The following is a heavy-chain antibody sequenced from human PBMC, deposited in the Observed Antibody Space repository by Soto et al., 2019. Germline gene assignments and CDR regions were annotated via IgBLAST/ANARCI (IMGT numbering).Heavy chain of an antibody. Sequence: SETLSLTCAVYGGSFSGYYWSWIRQPPGKGLEWIGEINHSGSTNYNPSLKSRVTISVDTSKNQFSLKLSSVTAADTAVYYCARGRHSSSSNWFDPWGQGTLVTVS. D-gene: IGHD6-6*01. J-gene: IGHJ5*02. CDR2: INHSGST. CDR3: ARGRHSSSSNWFDP. CDR1: GGSFSGYY. V-gene: IGHV4-34*01.